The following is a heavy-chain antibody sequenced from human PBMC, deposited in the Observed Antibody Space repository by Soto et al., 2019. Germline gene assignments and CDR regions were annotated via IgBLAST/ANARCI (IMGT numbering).Heavy chain of an antibody. J-gene: IGHJ6*02. CDR2: MNPNSGNT. CDR3: ARVAGSYYYYGMDV. D-gene: IGHD3-10*01. CDR1: GYTFTSYD. Sequence: QVQLVQSGAEVKKPGASVKVSCKASGYTFTSYDINWVRQATGQGLEWMGWMNPNSGNTGYAQKFQGRVTMTRNTSISTAYMELSSLRSEDTGVYYCARVAGSYYYYGMDVWGQGTTVTVSS. V-gene: IGHV1-8*01.